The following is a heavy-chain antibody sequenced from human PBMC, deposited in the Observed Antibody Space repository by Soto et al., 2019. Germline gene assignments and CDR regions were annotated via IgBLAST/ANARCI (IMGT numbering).Heavy chain of an antibody. CDR3: ARDRKRFGIDY. V-gene: IGHV3-33*01. D-gene: IGHD3-10*01. Sequence: QVHLVESGGGVVQPGRSLELSCAASGFTFRSYDMHWVRQGPGKGLEWVAVIWFDGTKKYYADSVKGRFTISRDNSKNTVYPQMNRLRAEDTAVYYCARDRKRFGIDYWGQGNLVTVSS. J-gene: IGHJ4*02. CDR1: GFTFRSYD. CDR2: IWFDGTKK.